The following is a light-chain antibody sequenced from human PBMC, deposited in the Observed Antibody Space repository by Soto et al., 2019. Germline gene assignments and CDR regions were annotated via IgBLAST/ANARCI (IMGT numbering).Light chain of an antibody. J-gene: IGKJ1*01. CDR1: QSISDT. CDR3: QQYNNWTWT. Sequence: EIWMTQYPATLSVSPGGRATLSCRASQSISDTLDWYQQKPGKAPRLLIHGASTRATGFPARLSGSGSGTDFTLTISSLQSEDFAVYYCQQYNNWTWTFGQGTKVDIK. V-gene: IGKV3-15*01. CDR2: GAS.